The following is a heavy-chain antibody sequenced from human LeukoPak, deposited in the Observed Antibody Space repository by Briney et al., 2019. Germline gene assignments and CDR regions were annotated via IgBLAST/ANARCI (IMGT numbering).Heavy chain of an antibody. Sequence: GASVKVSCKASGYTFTGYYMHWVRQAPGQGLEWMGWINPNSGNTGYAQKFQGRVTMTRNTSISTAYMELSSLRSEDTAVYYCARGFTYFDYWGQGTLVTVSS. CDR3: ARGFTYFDY. D-gene: IGHD3-16*01. CDR1: GYTFTGYY. J-gene: IGHJ4*02. V-gene: IGHV1-8*02. CDR2: INPNSGNT.